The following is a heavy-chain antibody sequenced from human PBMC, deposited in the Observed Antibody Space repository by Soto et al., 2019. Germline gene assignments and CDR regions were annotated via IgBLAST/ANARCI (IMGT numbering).Heavy chain of an antibody. CDR2: IYYTGNT. Sequence: SETLSLTCTVSGGTISSTSHYWGWIRQPPGKGLECIGTIYYTGNTYYNPSLGSRVTISLDTSKNQFSLKLNSVTAADTAVYNCARLTGSGRYYLDCWGQGTLVTVSS. V-gene: IGHV4-39*01. D-gene: IGHD3-10*01. J-gene: IGHJ4*02. CDR3: ARLTGSGRYYLDC. CDR1: GGTISSTSHY.